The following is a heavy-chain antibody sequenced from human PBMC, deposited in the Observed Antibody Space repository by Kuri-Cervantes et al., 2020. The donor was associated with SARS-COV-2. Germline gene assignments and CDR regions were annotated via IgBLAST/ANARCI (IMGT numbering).Heavy chain of an antibody. J-gene: IGHJ6*02. Sequence: ESLKISCAASGFTFSSYWMHWVRQAPGKGLEWIGEINHSGSTNYNPSLKSRVTISVDTSKNQFSLKLSSVTAADTAVYYCARGGGDYGSGKGKKTPPRGHYYYGMDVWGQGTTVTVSS. CDR1: GFTFSSYW. D-gene: IGHD3-10*01. V-gene: IGHV4-34*01. CDR3: ARGGGDYGSGKGKKTPPRGHYYYGMDV. CDR2: INHSGST.